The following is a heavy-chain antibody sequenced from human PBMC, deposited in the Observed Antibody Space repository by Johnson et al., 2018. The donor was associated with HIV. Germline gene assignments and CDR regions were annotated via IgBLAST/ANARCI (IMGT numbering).Heavy chain of an antibody. CDR2: IRYDGNNK. CDR1: GFTFSSYG. D-gene: IGHD1-26*01. J-gene: IGHJ3*02. V-gene: IGHV3-30*02. Sequence: QVQLLESGGGVVQPGGSLRLSCAASGFTFSSYGMHWVRQAPGKGLEWVAFIRYDGNNKYYADSMKGRFTISRDNSKNKLYLQMNSLRTEDTAMYYCAKSGRSFWGVNSHDAFDIWGQGTMVTVSS. CDR3: AKSGRSFWGVNSHDAFDI.